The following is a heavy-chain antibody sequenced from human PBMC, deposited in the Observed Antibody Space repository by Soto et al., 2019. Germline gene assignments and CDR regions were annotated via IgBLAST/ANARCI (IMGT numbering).Heavy chain of an antibody. D-gene: IGHD1-26*01. CDR2: ISWNSGRI. CDR3: ARDCGGSSPYTYYYYYYGMDV. J-gene: IGHJ6*02. Sequence: PGGSLRLSCAASGFTFDDYAMYWVRQVPGKGLEWVSGISWNSGRIGYADSVKSRITINPDTSKNQFSLQLNSVTPEDTAVYYCARDCGGSSPYTYYYYYYGMDVWGQGTTVTVSS. CDR1: GFTFDDYA. V-gene: IGHV3-9*01.